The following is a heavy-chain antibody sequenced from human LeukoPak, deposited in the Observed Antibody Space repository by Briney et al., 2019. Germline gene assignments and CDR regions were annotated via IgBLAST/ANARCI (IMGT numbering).Heavy chain of an antibody. CDR2: ISSSSSYI. J-gene: IGHJ4*02. D-gene: IGHD5-24*01. CDR1: GFTFSSYS. CDR3: ARGMATIPSYYFDY. V-gene: IGHV3-21*01. Sequence: GGSLRLSCAASGFTFSSYSMNWVRQAPGKGLEWVSSISSSSSYIYYADSVKGRFTISRDNAKNSLYLQMNSLRAEDTAVYYCARGMATIPSYYFDYWGQGTLVTVSS.